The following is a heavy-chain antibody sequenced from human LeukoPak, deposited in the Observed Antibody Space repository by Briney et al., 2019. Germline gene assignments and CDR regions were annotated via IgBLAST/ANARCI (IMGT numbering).Heavy chain of an antibody. CDR3: AKDLLTGTTPFDY. J-gene: IGHJ4*02. V-gene: IGHV3-23*01. CDR1: GFTFSSYE. CDR2: ISGSGGST. Sequence: GGSLRLSCAASGFTFSSYEMNWVRQAPGKGLEWVSGISGSGGSTYYADSVKGRFTISRDNSKNTLYLQMNSLRAEDTAVYYCAKDLLTGTTPFDYWGQGTLVTVSS. D-gene: IGHD1-7*01.